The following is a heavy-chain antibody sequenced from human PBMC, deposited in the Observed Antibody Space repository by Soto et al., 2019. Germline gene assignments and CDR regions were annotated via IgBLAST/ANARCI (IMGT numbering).Heavy chain of an antibody. CDR1: GFTFSNYA. V-gene: IGHV3-23*01. D-gene: IGHD3-22*01. J-gene: IGHJ3*01. CDR3: AKARPSGGYYYVEAFDV. Sequence: PGGFLRVSCLASGFTFSNYAMSWVRQSPGKGLEWASGVSSTGTSPYYAGSVQGRFTISRDNSKNMFYLQMKSLRAEDTAIYYCAKARPSGGYYYVEAFDVWGQGTMVTVSS. CDR2: VSSTGTSP.